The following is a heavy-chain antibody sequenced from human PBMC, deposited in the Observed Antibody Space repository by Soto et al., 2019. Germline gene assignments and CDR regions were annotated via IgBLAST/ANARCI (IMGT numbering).Heavy chain of an antibody. D-gene: IGHD6-6*01. V-gene: IGHV4-59*01. Sequence: PSXTLSLTCTVSGGSISSYYWSWIRQPPVKGLEWVGYIYYSGSTNYNPSLKSRVTISVDTSKNQFSLKLSSVTAADTAVYYCARGSARSSSSGFFYWGQGTLVTVSS. CDR1: GGSISSYY. CDR2: IYYSGST. CDR3: ARGSARSSSSGFFY. J-gene: IGHJ4*02.